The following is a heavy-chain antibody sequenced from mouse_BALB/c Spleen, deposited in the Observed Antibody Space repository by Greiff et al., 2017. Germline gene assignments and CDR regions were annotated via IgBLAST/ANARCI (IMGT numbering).Heavy chain of an antibody. CDR1: GFTFSSYT. D-gene: IGHD1-2*01. V-gene: IGHV5-6-4*01. Sequence: EVKLMESGGGLVKPGGSLKLSCAASGFTFSSYTMSWVRQTPEKRLEWVATISSGGSYTYYPDSVKGRFTISRDNAKNTLYLQMSSLKSEDTAMYYCARQSITTASSWFAYWGQGTLVTVSA. CDR2: ISSGGSYT. J-gene: IGHJ3*01. CDR3: ARQSITTASSWFAY.